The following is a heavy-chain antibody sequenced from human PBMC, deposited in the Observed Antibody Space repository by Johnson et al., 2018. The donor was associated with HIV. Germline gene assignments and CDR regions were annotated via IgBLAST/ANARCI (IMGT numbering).Heavy chain of an antibody. D-gene: IGHD5-18*01. CDR3: ASGRGAYSYGYDSDAFDI. CDR2: ISGSGGTT. V-gene: IGHV3-23*04. J-gene: IGHJ3*02. Sequence: VMLVESGGGLVQPGGSLRLSCTTYGFTFSSYALTWVRQAPGKGLECVSAISGSGGTTYYAYSVNGRFTISRDNSKNTLYVQMHSRGGEDTDVYDCASGRGAYSYGYDSDAFDIWGQGTMVTVSS. CDR1: GFTFSSYA.